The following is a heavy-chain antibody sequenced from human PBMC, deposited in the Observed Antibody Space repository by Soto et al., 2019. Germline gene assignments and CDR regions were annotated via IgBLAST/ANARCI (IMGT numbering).Heavy chain of an antibody. V-gene: IGHV3-30*18. CDR3: AKDRSGSYWSAFDI. D-gene: IGHD3-10*01. Sequence: GSLRLSCAASVFPFSSSGMHWVRQAPGKGLEWVAVISYDGSNKYYADSVKGRFTISRDNSKNTLYLQMNSLRAEDTAVYYCAKDRSGSYWSAFDIWGQGTMVTVSS. CDR1: VFPFSSSG. CDR2: ISYDGSNK. J-gene: IGHJ3*02.